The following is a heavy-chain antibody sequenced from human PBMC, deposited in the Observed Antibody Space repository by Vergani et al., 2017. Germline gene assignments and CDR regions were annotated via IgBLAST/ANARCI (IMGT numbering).Heavy chain of an antibody. J-gene: IGHJ4*02. CDR1: GFTFSNSA. V-gene: IGHV3-23*01. Sequence: EVHLLESGGGQVEAGGSLRLSCVASGFTFSNSAMSWVRQTSGKGLEWVSAISGHGDRTYYADSVKGRFTISRDNFKNTLSLQMNSLRPEDTALYYCANIPGVWFGDREGGFDYWGLGTLVTVSS. CDR3: ANIPGVWFGDREGGFDY. D-gene: IGHD3-10*01. CDR2: ISGHGDRT.